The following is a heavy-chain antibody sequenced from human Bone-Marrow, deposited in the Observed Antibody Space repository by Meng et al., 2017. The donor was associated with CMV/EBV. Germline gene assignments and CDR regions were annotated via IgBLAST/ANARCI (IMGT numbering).Heavy chain of an antibody. V-gene: IGHV3-7*01. CDR3: ARDRTYYYDSSGYFDYGMDV. CDR2: IKQDGSEK. J-gene: IGHJ6*02. Sequence: GGTLRSSFAASGFTFSSYWMSWVRQAPGKGLEWVANIKQDGSEKYYVDSVKGRFTISRDNAKNSLYRQMNSLRAEDTAVYYCARDRTYYYDSSGYFDYGMDVWGQGTTATVSS. D-gene: IGHD3-22*01. CDR1: GFTFSSYW.